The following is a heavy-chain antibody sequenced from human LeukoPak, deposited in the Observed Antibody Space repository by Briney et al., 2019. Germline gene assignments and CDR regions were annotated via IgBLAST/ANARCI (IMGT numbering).Heavy chain of an antibody. D-gene: IGHD3-22*01. CDR3: ARDRGGYYYDSSGYEEGIWFDP. Sequence: GGSLRLSCAASGFTFSDYYMSWIRQAPGKGLEWVSYISSSGSTIYYADSVKGRFTISSANAKNSLYLQMNSLRAEDTAVYYCARDRGGYYYDSSGYEEGIWFDPWGQGTLVTVSS. CDR2: ISSSGSTI. V-gene: IGHV3-11*04. CDR1: GFTFSDYY. J-gene: IGHJ5*02.